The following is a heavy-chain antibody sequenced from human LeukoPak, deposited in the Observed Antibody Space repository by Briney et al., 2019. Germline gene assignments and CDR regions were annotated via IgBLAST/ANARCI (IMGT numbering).Heavy chain of an antibody. CDR3: VKDGMAVAGTAPLDY. Sequence: GGSLRLSCAASGFTFSSYAMHWVRQAPGKGLEYVSAISSSGDSTYYADSVKGRFTISRDNSKNTLYLQMSSLRHEDAAVYYCVKDGMAVAGTAPLDYWGLGILVTVSS. V-gene: IGHV3-64D*08. CDR2: ISSSGDST. CDR1: GFTFSSYA. D-gene: IGHD6-19*01. J-gene: IGHJ4*02.